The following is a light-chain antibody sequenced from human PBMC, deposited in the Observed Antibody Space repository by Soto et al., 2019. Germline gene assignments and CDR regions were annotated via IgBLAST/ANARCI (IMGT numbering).Light chain of an antibody. CDR1: QTVSSSY. V-gene: IGKV3-20*01. CDR2: GAS. J-gene: IGKJ1*01. Sequence: EIVLTQSPGTLFLYPGERATLSCRASQTVSSSYLAWYQQKPGQAPRLLIYGASSRATGIPDRFSGSGSGTDFTLTVSRLEPEDVAVYYCQQYGSSPRTFGQGTKVDIK. CDR3: QQYGSSPRT.